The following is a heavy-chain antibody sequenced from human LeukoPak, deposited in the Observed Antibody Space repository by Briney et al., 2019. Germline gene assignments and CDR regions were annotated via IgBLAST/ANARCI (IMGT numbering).Heavy chain of an antibody. Sequence: GGSLRLSCAASGLRFSDQYMIWIRQTPGKGLEWVSFISGSGANRFYADSMKGRFTISRDNTKNSLYLQMNSLRAEDTAIYYCATLHFYAMGVWGQGTTVTVSS. CDR2: ISGSGANR. V-gene: IGHV3-11*01. J-gene: IGHJ6*02. CDR3: ATLHFYAMGV. CDR1: GLRFSDQY.